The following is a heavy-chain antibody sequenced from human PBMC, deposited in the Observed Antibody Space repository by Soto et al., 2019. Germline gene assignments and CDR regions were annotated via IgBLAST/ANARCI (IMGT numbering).Heavy chain of an antibody. V-gene: IGHV1-46*01. CDR1: GYTFTSYY. J-gene: IGHJ6*02. CDR3: ARDMKTVLVPAAPFYYYYGMDV. Sequence: GASVKVSCKASGYTFTSYYMHWVRQAPGQGLEWMGIINPSGGSTSYAQKFQGRVTMTRDTSTSTVYMELSSLRSEDTAVYYCARDMKTVLVPAAPFYYYYGMDVWGQGTTVTVSS. CDR2: INPSGGST. D-gene: IGHD2-2*01.